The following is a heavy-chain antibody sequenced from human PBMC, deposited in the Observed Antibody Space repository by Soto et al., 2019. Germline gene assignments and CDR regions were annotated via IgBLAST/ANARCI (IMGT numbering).Heavy chain of an antibody. CDR1: GFTFSSYA. CDR2: ISYDGSNK. J-gene: IGHJ6*02. Sequence: QVQLVESGGGVVQPGRSLRLSCAASGFTFSSYAMHWVRQAPGKGLEWVAVISYDGSNKYYADSVKGRFTISRDNSKNTLYMQMNSLRAEDTAVYYCARESWVVRGVIIRYGMDVWGQGTTVTVSS. CDR3: ARESWVVRGVIIRYGMDV. D-gene: IGHD3-10*01. V-gene: IGHV3-30-3*01.